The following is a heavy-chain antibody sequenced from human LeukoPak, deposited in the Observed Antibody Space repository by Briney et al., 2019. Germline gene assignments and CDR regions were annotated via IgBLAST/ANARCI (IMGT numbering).Heavy chain of an antibody. J-gene: IGHJ3*02. CDR2: INHSGST. D-gene: IGHD2-2*03. CDR1: GGSFSGYY. Sequence: SETLSLTCAVYGGSFSGYYWSWIRQPPGKGLEWIGEINHSGSTNYNPSLKSRVTISVDTSKNQFSLKLSSVTAADTAVYYCARHIGYCSSTSCYHDAFDIWGQGTMVTVSS. CDR3: ARHIGYCSSTSCYHDAFDI. V-gene: IGHV4-34*01.